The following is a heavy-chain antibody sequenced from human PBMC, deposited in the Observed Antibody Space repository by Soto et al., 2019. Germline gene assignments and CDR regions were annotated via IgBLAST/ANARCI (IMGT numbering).Heavy chain of an antibody. CDR1: GFTFSSYG. CDR3: ARDTDEYGGNSGGVLDY. J-gene: IGHJ4*02. Sequence: QVQLVESGGGVVQPGRSLRLSCAASGFTFSSYGMHWVRQAPGKGLAWVAVISYDGSHKYYADSVKGRFTISRDNSKNTLYLQMNSLRAEDTAVYYCARDTDEYGGNSGGVLDYWGQGTLVTVSS. CDR2: ISYDGSHK. V-gene: IGHV3-30*19. D-gene: IGHD3-16*01.